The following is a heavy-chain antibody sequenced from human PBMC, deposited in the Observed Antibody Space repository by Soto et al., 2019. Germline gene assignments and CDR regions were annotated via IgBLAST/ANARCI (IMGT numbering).Heavy chain of an antibody. J-gene: IGHJ6*02. Sequence: PXESLKISCKGSGYSFTSYWIGLVRQMPGKGLEWMGIIYPGDSDTRYSPSFQGQVTISADKSISTAYLQWSSLKASDTAMYYCARIGGDSSSWPYYYYGMDVWGQGTTVTVSS. D-gene: IGHD6-13*01. CDR1: GYSFTSYW. CDR2: IYPGDSDT. CDR3: ARIGGDSSSWPYYYYGMDV. V-gene: IGHV5-51*01.